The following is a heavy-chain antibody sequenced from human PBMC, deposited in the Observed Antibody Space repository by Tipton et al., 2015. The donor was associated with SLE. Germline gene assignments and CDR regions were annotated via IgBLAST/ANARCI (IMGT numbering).Heavy chain of an antibody. J-gene: IGHJ6*03. CDR3: ARHPFYYYYMDV. V-gene: IGHV3-23*03. Sequence: GSLRLSCAASGFTFSSYAMSWVRQAPGKGLEWVSVFYSGGSTNYTDSVKGRFTISRDNSKNTLYLQMNSLGVEDTAVYYCARHPFYYYYMDVWGRGTSVTVSS. CDR2: FYSGGST. CDR1: GFTFSSYA.